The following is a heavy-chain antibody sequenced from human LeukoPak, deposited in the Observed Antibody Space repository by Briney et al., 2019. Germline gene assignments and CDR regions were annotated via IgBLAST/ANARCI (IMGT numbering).Heavy chain of an antibody. CDR1: GYIFTRDW. V-gene: IGHV5-51*01. CDR2: IYPGDSDT. Sequence: GESLKISWKGSGYIFTRDWIAWVRQKTGKGLEWMGIIYPGDSDTRYSPSFQGHVTISADKSISTAYLQWSSLKASDTAMYFCARGSFSYGPGGDWGQGTLVTVSS. CDR3: ARGSFSYGPGGD. D-gene: IGHD3-16*01. J-gene: IGHJ4*02.